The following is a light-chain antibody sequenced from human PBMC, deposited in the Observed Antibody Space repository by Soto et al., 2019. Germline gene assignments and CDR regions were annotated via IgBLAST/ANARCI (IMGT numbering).Light chain of an antibody. J-gene: IGKJ1*01. CDR3: QQYHINSWT. CDR1: QNINRW. CDR2: DAS. Sequence: DLQMTQSPSTLSASVGDRVTITCRASQNINRWLAWYQQKPGKAPKVLIYDASRLDSAVPGGFSGSGSGTEFTLTISSLQPDDFATYYCQQYHINSWTFGQGTKVEIK. V-gene: IGKV1-5*01.